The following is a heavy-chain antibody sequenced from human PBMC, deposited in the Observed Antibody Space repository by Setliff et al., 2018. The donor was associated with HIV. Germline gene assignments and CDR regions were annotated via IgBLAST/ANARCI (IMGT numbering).Heavy chain of an antibody. CDR2: INHSGST. CDR1: GGSFSDYY. Sequence: PSETLSLTCAVYGGSFSDYYWSWIRQPPGKGLEWIGEINHSGSTNYNPSLKSRVTISVDTSKNQFSLKLSSVTAADTAVYYCARQGQLGSEWGQGTLVTV. D-gene: IGHD1-1*01. V-gene: IGHV4-34*01. CDR3: ARQGQLGSE. J-gene: IGHJ4*02.